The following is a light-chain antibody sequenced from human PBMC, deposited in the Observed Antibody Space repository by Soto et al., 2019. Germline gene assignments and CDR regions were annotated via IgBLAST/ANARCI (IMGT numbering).Light chain of an antibody. CDR2: EVS. Sequence: DILLAQSPSTLSASVGDRVTISCRASQSINKWLAWYQHKPGKAPNLLIYEVSTLHSGVPSRFSGSGSGTEFTLTISSLRPDDFVTYYCQHYSGDRATFGQGTKVDSK. CDR3: QHYSGDRAT. V-gene: IGKV1-5*03. J-gene: IGKJ1*01. CDR1: QSINKW.